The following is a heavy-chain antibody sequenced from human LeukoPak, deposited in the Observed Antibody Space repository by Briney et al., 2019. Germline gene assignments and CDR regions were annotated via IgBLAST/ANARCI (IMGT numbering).Heavy chain of an antibody. CDR3: AKCEAGMWGMDV. CDR1: GFTFSSYA. CDR2: ISGSGGST. D-gene: IGHD6-13*01. V-gene: IGHV3-23*01. J-gene: IGHJ6*02. Sequence: GGSLRLSRAASGFTFSSYAMSWVRQAPGKGLEWVSAISGSGGSTYYADSVKGRFTISRGNSKNTLYLQMNSLRAEDTAVYYCAKCEAGMWGMDVWGQGTTVTVSS.